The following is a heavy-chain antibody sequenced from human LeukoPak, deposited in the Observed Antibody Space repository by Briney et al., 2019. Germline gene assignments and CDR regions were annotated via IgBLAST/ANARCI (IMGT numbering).Heavy chain of an antibody. V-gene: IGHV4-4*07. J-gene: IGHJ4*02. CDR3: ARDGGYSSSSNFDY. CDR1: GGSISSYY. CDR2: IYTSGST. D-gene: IGHD6-6*01. Sequence: PSETLSLTCTVSGGSISSYYWSWIRQPAGKGLEWIGRIYTSGSTNYNPSLKSRVTMSVDTSKNQFSLKLSSVTAVDTAVYYCARDGGYSSSSNFDYWGQGTLVTVSS.